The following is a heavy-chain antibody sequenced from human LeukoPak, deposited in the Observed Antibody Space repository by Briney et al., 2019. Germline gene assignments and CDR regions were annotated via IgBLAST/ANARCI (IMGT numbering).Heavy chain of an antibody. CDR1: GFTFSSYA. CDR2: ITDSGGTT. V-gene: IGHV3-23*01. Sequence: GGSLRLSCAASGFTFSSYAMSWVRQAPGKGLEWVSVITDSGGTTFYADSVKGRFTISRDNSKNTLYLQMNSLSAEDSAIYYCAKLWRGSYPRYFDYWGRGALVTVSS. D-gene: IGHD1-26*01. CDR3: AKLWRGSYPRYFDY. J-gene: IGHJ4*02.